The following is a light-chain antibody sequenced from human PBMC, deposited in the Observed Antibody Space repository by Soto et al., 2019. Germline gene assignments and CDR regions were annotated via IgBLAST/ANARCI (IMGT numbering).Light chain of an antibody. CDR3: QHYNSYSEA. V-gene: IGKV1-5*01. Sequence: NPMTQSPSTLSASVGDRVTITCRASQSISSWLAWYQQKPGKAPKLLIYDASSLESGVPSRFSGSGSGTEFTLTISSLQPDDFATYYCQHYNSYSEAFGQGTKVDIK. J-gene: IGKJ1*01. CDR1: QSISSW. CDR2: DAS.